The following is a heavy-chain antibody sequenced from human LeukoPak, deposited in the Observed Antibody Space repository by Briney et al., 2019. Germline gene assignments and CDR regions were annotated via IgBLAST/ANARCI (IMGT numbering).Heavy chain of an antibody. J-gene: IGHJ3*02. CDR3: AKDSRLSAYGAFDI. CDR1: GFTFSSYA. Sequence: GRSLRLSCAASGFTFSSYAMHWVRQAPGKGLEWVAVISYDGSNKYYADSVKGRFTISRDNSKNTLYLQMNSLRAEDTALYYCAKDSRLSAYGAFDIWGQGTMVTVSS. D-gene: IGHD3-10*01. V-gene: IGHV3-30-3*01. CDR2: ISYDGSNK.